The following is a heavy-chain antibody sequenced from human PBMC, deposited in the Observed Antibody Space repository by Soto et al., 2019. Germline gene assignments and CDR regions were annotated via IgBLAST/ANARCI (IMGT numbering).Heavy chain of an antibody. J-gene: IGHJ6*02. V-gene: IGHV3-30*18. D-gene: IGHD2-21*01. CDR2: ISYDGTNK. CDR3: VKDRRTEAYGMEV. CDR1: GFTFSIHG. Sequence: QVQLVESGGGVVQPGRSLRLSCAASGFTFSIHGLHWVRQAPSRGLEWVAVISYDGTNKQYGDSVKGRFTISRDDSQNMLYLQMNSLRAEDTAVYYCVKDRRTEAYGMEVWGQGTTVTVSS.